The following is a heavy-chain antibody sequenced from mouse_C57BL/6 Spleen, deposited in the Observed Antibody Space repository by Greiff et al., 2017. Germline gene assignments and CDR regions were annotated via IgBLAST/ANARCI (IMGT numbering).Heavy chain of an antibody. J-gene: IGHJ3*01. CDR2: SSGGGGNT. CDR1: GFTFSSYT. Sequence: EVQRVESGGGLVKPGGSLKLSCAASGFTFSSYTMSWVRQTPEKRLEWVATSSGGGGNTYYPDSVKGRFTISRDNAKNTLYLQVSSLRSEDTALYYCARLDSSGYVWFAYWGQGTLVTVSA. CDR3: ARLDSSGYVWFAY. V-gene: IGHV5-9*01. D-gene: IGHD3-2*02.